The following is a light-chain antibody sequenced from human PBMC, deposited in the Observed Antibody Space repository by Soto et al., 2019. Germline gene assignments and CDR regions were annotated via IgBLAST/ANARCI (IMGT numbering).Light chain of an antibody. CDR2: GAS. CDR3: QQYNTWPLWT. J-gene: IGKJ1*01. CDR1: QSVSSN. V-gene: IGKV3-15*01. Sequence: EIVLTQSPGTLSLSPGERATLSCRASQSVSSNLAWYQQKPGQAPRLLIYGASTRATGIPARFSGSGSGTEFTLTISSLQSEDFAVYYCQQYNTWPLWTFGQGTKVDIK.